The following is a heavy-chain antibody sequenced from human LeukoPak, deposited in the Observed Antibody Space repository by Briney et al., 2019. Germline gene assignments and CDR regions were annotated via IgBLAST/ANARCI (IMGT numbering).Heavy chain of an antibody. Sequence: GGSLRLSCAASGFTLSSYSMNWVRQAPGKGLEWVSSISSSSSYIYYADSVKGRFTISRDNAKNSLYLQMNSLRAEDTAVYYCARVRDQQSYGMDVWGQGTTVTVSS. CDR3: ARVRDQQSYGMDV. J-gene: IGHJ6*02. D-gene: IGHD2-2*01. CDR1: GFTLSSYS. V-gene: IGHV3-21*01. CDR2: ISSSSSYI.